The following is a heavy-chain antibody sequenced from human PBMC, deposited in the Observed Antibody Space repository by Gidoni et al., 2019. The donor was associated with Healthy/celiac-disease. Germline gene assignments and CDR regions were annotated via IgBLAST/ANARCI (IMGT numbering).Heavy chain of an antibody. D-gene: IGHD3-22*01. CDR3: ARGGIAMIVDSFQH. Sequence: EVQLVESGGGLVQPGGSLRLSCAASGFTFSRYGMSWVSQAPGKGLEWVANIKQDGSKKYYEDTVKGRFTNSRDNAKNSLYLQMNSLRAEDTAVYYCARGGIAMIVDSFQHWGQGTLVTVSS. CDR1: GFTFSRYG. J-gene: IGHJ1*01. V-gene: IGHV3-7*01. CDR2: IKQDGSKK.